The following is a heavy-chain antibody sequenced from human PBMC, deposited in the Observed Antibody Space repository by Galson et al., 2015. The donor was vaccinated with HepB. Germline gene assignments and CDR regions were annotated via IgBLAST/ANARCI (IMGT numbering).Heavy chain of an antibody. CDR2: INPNSGGT. CDR3: ARSRGCSSTSCPPWDYYYYGMDV. J-gene: IGHJ6*02. V-gene: IGHV1-2*04. CDR1: GYTFTGYY. Sequence: SVKVSCKASGYTFTGYYMHWVRQAPGQGLKWMGWINPNSGGTNYAQKFQGWVTMTRDTSISTAYMELSRLRSDDTAVYYCARSRGCSSTSCPPWDYYYYGMDVWGQGTTVTVSS. D-gene: IGHD2-2*01.